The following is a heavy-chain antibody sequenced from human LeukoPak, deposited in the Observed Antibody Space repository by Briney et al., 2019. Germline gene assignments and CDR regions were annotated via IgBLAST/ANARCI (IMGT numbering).Heavy chain of an antibody. J-gene: IGHJ4*02. D-gene: IGHD4/OR15-4a*01. CDR2: IYYSGST. CDR1: GGSISSGDYY. Sequence: SETLSLTCTVSGGSISSGDYYWSWIRQPPGNGLEWIGYIYYSGSTYNNPSLKSRVTISVDTSKNQFSLKLSSVTAADTAMYYCARDRDYAFDYWGQGTLVTVSS. CDR3: ARDRDYAFDY. V-gene: IGHV4-30-4*01.